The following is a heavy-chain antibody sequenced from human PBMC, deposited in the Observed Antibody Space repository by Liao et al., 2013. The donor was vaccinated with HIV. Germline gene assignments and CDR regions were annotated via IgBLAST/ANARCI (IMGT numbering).Heavy chain of an antibody. D-gene: IGHD3-10*01. CDR1: GGSISTSSFY. V-gene: IGHV4-39*07. J-gene: IGHJ4*02. Sequence: QLHLRESGPGLVKPSETLSLTCTVSGGSISTSSFYWGWIRQPPGKGLEWIGGIYYGGSTYYNPSLKSRVSISVDTSKNQFYLRLTSVTAADTAVYYCARAIDGGYWDWGQGTLVTVSS. CDR2: IYYGGST. CDR3: ARAIDGGYWD.